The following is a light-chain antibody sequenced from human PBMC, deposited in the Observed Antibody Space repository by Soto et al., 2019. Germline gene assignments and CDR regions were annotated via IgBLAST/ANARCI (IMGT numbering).Light chain of an antibody. CDR1: SSDVGYYNR. CDR2: EVS. Sequence: QSALTQPPSVSGSPGQSVTISCTGTSSDVGYYNRVSWYQQPPGTAPKLLIYEVSNRPSGVPDRFSGSKSGNTASLTISGLQAEDEADYYCSLYTSSTFYVFXTGTKVTVL. V-gene: IGLV2-18*01. J-gene: IGLJ1*01. CDR3: SLYTSSTFYV.